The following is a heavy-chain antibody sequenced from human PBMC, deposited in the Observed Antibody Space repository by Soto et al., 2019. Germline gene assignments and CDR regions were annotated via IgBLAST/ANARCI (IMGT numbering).Heavy chain of an antibody. D-gene: IGHD4-17*01. J-gene: IGHJ4*02. Sequence: GGSLRLSCAASGFTVSSNYMSWVRQAPGKGLEWVSVIYSGGSTYYADSVKGRFTISRHNSKNTLYLQMNSLRAEDTAVYYCASPNPIYGDYAFDYWGQGTLVTVSS. CDR3: ASPNPIYGDYAFDY. V-gene: IGHV3-53*04. CDR1: GFTVSSNY. CDR2: IYSGGST.